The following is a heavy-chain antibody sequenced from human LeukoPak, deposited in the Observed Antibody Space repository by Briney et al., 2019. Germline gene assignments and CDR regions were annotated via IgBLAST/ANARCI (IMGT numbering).Heavy chain of an antibody. CDR3: ARAHYYGSGSYYNVDY. V-gene: IGHV1-69*01. CDR1: GGTFSSYA. J-gene: IGHJ4*02. D-gene: IGHD3-10*01. Sequence: ASVKVSCKASGGTFSSYAISWVRQAPGQGLEWMGGIIPIFHTADYAQKFQGRVTITADESTSTVYMELRSLRSDDTAVYYCARAHYYGSGSYYNVDYWGQGTLVTVSS. CDR2: IIPIFHTA.